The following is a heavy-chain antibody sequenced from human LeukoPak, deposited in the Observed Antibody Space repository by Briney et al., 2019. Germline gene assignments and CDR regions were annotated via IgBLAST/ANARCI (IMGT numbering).Heavy chain of an antibody. CDR2: IGIDSGNT. D-gene: IGHD1-1*01. CDR1: GFPFIEYS. V-gene: IGHV3-48*01. Sequence: GGSLRLSCTASGFPFIEYSMNWVRQAPGKGLEWISYIGIDSGNTKYADSVRGRFTISADKAKNSLQLQMNSLRVEDTAVYYCARDHNYAFDNWGQGTLVSVAS. CDR3: ARDHNYAFDN. J-gene: IGHJ4*02.